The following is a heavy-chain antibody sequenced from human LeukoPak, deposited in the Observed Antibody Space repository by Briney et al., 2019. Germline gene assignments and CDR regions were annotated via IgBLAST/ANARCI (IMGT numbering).Heavy chain of an antibody. D-gene: IGHD3-22*01. CDR2: IYYSGST. CDR3: ARGAFYDSSGYYDY. Sequence: SETLSLTCTVSGGSISSYYWSWIRKPPGKGREWVGYIYYSGSTNYNPSLKSRVTITVDTSKNQFSLKLSSVTAADTAVYYCARGAFYDSSGYYDYWGQGTLVTVSS. V-gene: IGHV4-59*12. CDR1: GGSISSYY. J-gene: IGHJ4*02.